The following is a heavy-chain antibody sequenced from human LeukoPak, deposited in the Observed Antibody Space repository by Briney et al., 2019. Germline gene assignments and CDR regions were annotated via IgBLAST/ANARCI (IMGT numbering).Heavy chain of an antibody. Sequence: PGGSLRLSCAASGFTFSSYAMSWVRQAPGKGLEWVSAISGSGGSTYYADSVKGRFTISRDNSKNTLYLRMNTLRAGDTAVYSCAKNGRGYSSDYFDYWGQGTLVTVSS. V-gene: IGHV3-23*01. J-gene: IGHJ4*02. D-gene: IGHD5-18*01. CDR1: GFTFSSYA. CDR2: ISGSGGST. CDR3: AKNGRGYSSDYFDY.